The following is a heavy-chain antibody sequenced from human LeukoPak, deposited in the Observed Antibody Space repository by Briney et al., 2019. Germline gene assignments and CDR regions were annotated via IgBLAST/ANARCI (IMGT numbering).Heavy chain of an antibody. D-gene: IGHD3-16*01. V-gene: IGHV3-48*04. J-gene: IGHJ4*02. CDR2: VSISSGTI. CDR3: ARAMSTFGGVRNYFDS. CDR1: GFTFSGHN. Sequence: GGSLRLSCAASGFTFSGHNMNWVRQAPGKGLEWMSFVSISSGTIYYADSVKGRFRISRDNAKSSLDLEMNSLRAEDTAVYYCARAMSTFGGVRNYFDSWGQGTLATVSS.